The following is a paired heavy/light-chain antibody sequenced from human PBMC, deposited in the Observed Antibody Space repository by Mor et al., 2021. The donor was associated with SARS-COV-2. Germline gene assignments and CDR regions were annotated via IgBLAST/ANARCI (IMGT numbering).Heavy chain of an antibody. Sequence: EVQLVESGGGLVQPGGSLRLSCAVSGFTFSSYWMSWVRQAPEKGLEWVANINQDGSEKYFVASVKGRFTISRDNAKNSLYLQMNSLRAEDTAVYYCARGPYCTNGVCSLIYYHSYGLDVWGQGTTVTVSS. CDR1: GFTFSSYW. D-gene: IGHD2-8*01. V-gene: IGHV3-7*01. CDR2: INQDGSEK. CDR3: ARGPYCTNGVCSLIYYHSYGLDV. J-gene: IGHJ6*02.
Light chain of an antibody. CDR3: MQALQTPWT. CDR1: QSLLYSNGYNY. CDR2: LGS. Sequence: IVMTQSPLSLPVTPGEPASISCRSSQSLLYSNGYNYLDWYLQKPGQSPQVLIYLGSNRASGVPDRFSGSGSGTDFTLKISRVEAEDVGVYYCMQALQTPWTFGPGTKVDIK. J-gene: IGKJ3*01. V-gene: IGKV2-28*01.